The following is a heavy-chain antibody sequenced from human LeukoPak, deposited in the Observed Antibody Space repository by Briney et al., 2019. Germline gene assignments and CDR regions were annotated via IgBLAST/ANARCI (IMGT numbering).Heavy chain of an antibody. CDR3: TRAAGITGTSRDNWFDP. Sequence: GTSLRLSCAASGFTFSSYDMHWVRRAPGKGLEWVASIWHDGNRRYHADSVEGRFTISRDNSKNTVYVQMNSPRADDTAVYYCTRAAGITGTSRDNWFDPWGQGTLVIVSS. J-gene: IGHJ5*02. CDR2: IWHDGNRR. D-gene: IGHD1/OR15-1a*01. CDR1: GFTFSSYD. V-gene: IGHV3-33*01.